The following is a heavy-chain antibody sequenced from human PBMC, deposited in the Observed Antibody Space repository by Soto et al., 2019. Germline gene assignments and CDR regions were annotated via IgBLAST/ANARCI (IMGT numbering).Heavy chain of an antibody. CDR3: ALVPGGGVDSGYFDL. D-gene: IGHD2-8*02. CDR1: GYTFTSYG. CDR2: ISAYNGNT. J-gene: IGHJ2*01. Sequence: QVQLVQSGAEVKKPGASVKVSCKASGYTFTSYGISWVRQAPGQGLEWMGWISAYNGNTNYAQKLQGRVTMTTDTSXXTAYMELRSLRSDDTAVYYCALVPGGGVDSGYFDLWGRGTLVTVSS. V-gene: IGHV1-18*01.